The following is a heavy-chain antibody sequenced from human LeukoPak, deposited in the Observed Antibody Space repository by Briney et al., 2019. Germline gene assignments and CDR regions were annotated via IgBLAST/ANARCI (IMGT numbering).Heavy chain of an antibody. Sequence: ASVKVSCKTSGYTFTGYYLHWVRQAPGQGLEWMGRINPHNTRTNFAQKFQGRVTMTRDTSISTAYMELSSLRSDDTAVYYCARASGYDSSGYWKDYWGQGTLVTVSS. D-gene: IGHD3-22*01. CDR1: GYTFTGYY. V-gene: IGHV1-2*02. CDR3: ARASGYDSSGYWKDY. CDR2: INPHNTRT. J-gene: IGHJ4*02.